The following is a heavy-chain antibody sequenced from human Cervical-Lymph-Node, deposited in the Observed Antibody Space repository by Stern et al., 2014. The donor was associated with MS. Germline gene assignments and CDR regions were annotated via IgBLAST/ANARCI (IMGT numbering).Heavy chain of an antibody. CDR2: INGYNGKT. Sequence: QVQLVESGAEVKKPGASVQVSCKASGYTFTSYGITWVRQAPGQGLEWMGWINGYNGKTKYAQKVQGRVTMTTDTYTSTAYMELRSLTSDDTAVYYCARVWVVGEIYNWFAPWGQGTLVTVSS. CDR3: ARVWVVGEIYNWFAP. V-gene: IGHV1-18*01. D-gene: IGHD1-26*01. CDR1: GYTFTSYG. J-gene: IGHJ5*02.